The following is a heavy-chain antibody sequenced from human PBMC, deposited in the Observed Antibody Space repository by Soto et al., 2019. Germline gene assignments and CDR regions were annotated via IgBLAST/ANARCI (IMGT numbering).Heavy chain of an antibody. CDR3: ARIGYSSSSFDY. Sequence: PGGSLRLSCAASGFAYSSYWMSWVRQAPGKGLEWVANIKQDGSVKYYVDSVKGRFTISRDNAKNSLYLQMNSLRAEDTAVYFCARIGYSSSSFDYWGPGTLVTVSS. CDR1: GFAYSSYW. V-gene: IGHV3-7*01. D-gene: IGHD6-6*01. CDR2: IKQDGSVK. J-gene: IGHJ4*02.